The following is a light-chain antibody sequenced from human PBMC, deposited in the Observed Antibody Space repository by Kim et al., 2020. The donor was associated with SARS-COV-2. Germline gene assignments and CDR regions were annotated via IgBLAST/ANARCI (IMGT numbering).Light chain of an antibody. CDR1: QSISNW. CDR3: QQYKTWT. CDR2: DAS. Sequence: DIQMTQSPSTLSASVGDRVTITCRASQSISNWLAWYQQKPGKAPKLLIYDASRLRSGVSSRFIGSGSGTEFTLTISNLQPDDFASYYCQQYKTWTFGQGTKVDIK. J-gene: IGKJ1*01. V-gene: IGKV1-5*01.